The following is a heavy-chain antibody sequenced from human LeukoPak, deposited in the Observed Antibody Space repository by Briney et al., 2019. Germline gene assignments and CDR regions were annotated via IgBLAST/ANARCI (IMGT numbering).Heavy chain of an antibody. CDR2: AYSGGDT. J-gene: IGHJ4*02. D-gene: IGHD2-15*01. V-gene: IGHV3-53*01. Sequence: GGSLRLSCAASRFTVSSNYMSWVRHAPGKGLEWVAVAYSGGDTYYADSVKGRFTISKDNSNNTLYLQMNSLRAEDTAVYYCARILGYCSGGSCYSGRLDYWGQGTLVTVSS. CDR1: RFTVSSNY. CDR3: ARILGYCSGGSCYSGRLDY.